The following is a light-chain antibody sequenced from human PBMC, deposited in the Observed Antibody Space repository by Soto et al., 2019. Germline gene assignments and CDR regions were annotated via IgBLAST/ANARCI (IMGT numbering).Light chain of an antibody. CDR1: SGHSTNA. CDR3: QTWGAGVQLV. CDR2: LNYDGSH. V-gene: IGLV4-69*01. Sequence: QSVLTQSPSASASLGASVKLTCTLSSGHSTNAIAWLNQQPEKGPRYLMKLNYDGSHMKGDGIPDRFSGSSSGAERYLTISSLQSEDEAEYFCQTWGAGVQLVFGGGTQLTVL. J-gene: IGLJ2*01.